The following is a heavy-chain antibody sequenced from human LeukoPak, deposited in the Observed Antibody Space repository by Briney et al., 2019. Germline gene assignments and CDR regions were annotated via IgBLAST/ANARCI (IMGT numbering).Heavy chain of an antibody. CDR1: GYIFTSYY. D-gene: IGHD5-18*01. J-gene: IGHJ4*02. Sequence: ASVKVSCKASGYIFTSYYMYWVRQAPGQGLEWMGIINPSGGSTSYAQKFQGRVTMTRDTSTSTVYMELSSLRSEDTAVYYCARDRSGVGDTAIFHYWGQGTLVTVSS. V-gene: IGHV1-46*01. CDR3: ARDRSGVGDTAIFHY. CDR2: INPSGGST.